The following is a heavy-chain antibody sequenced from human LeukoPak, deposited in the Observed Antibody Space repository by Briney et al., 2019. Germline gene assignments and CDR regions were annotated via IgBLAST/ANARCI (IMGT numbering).Heavy chain of an antibody. V-gene: IGHV1-46*01. D-gene: IGHD5-24*01. CDR2: INPSGGST. CDR3: ARDGGRPQKMAAFGY. CDR1: GYTFTSYY. J-gene: IGHJ4*02. Sequence: ASVKVSCKASGYTFTSYYMHWVRQAPGQGLEWMGIINPSGGSTSYAQKFQGRVTMTRDTSTSTVYMELSSLRSEDTAVYYCARDGGRPQKMAAFGYWGQGTLVTVSS.